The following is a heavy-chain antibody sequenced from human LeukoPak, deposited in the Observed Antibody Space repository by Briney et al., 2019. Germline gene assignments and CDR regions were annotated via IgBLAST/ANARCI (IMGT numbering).Heavy chain of an antibody. J-gene: IGHJ4*02. Sequence: GASVKVSCKASGYTFTGYYLHWVRQAPGQGLEWMGWINPNSGGTNYAQKFQGRVTMTGDTSISTAYMELSRLSSDDTAIYYCAGRPDTGIVPIFDYWGQGTLVTVSS. D-gene: IGHD5-18*01. V-gene: IGHV1-2*02. CDR3: AGRPDTGIVPIFDY. CDR1: GYTFTGYY. CDR2: INPNSGGT.